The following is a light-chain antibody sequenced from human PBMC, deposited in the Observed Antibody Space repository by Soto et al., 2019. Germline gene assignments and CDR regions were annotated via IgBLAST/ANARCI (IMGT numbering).Light chain of an antibody. Sequence: SSELTQPLSVSVALGQTARITCGGNNIGSKNVHWYQQKAGQAPVLVIYRDSNRPSGIPERFSGSNSGNTATLTISRAQAGDEADYYCQVWDSSTVVFGGGTKLTVL. CDR2: RDS. V-gene: IGLV3-9*01. CDR3: QVWDSSTVV. CDR1: NIGSKN. J-gene: IGLJ2*01.